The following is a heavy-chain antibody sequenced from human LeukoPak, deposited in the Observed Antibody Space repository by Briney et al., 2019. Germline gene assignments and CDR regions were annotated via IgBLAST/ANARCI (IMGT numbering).Heavy chain of an antibody. CDR2: IRFDGSNK. Sequence: PGGSLRLSCAASGFTFSNYGVHWVRQAPGKGLEWVSFIRFDGSNKYYADSVKGRFTISRDSSKNTLYLQMNSLRAEDTAVYYCARGPSGYHNTGGQGTLVTVSS. CDR3: ARGPSGYHNT. V-gene: IGHV3-30*02. CDR1: GFTFSNYG. D-gene: IGHD5-12*01. J-gene: IGHJ4*02.